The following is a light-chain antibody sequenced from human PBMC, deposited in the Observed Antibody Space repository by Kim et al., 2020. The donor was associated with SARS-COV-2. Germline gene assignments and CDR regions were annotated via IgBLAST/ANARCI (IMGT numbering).Light chain of an antibody. CDR1: QNLNNY. CDR3: QHYNGYPIT. V-gene: IGKV1-5*03. Sequence: DIQMSQTPSTLSASVGDRVTITCRASQNLNNYLAWYQLKPGTAPKLLIYKTSILETGVPSRFSGGGSGTEFTLTISSLQPDDLATYYCQHYNGYPITFGGGTKLEIK. CDR2: KTS. J-gene: IGKJ4*01.